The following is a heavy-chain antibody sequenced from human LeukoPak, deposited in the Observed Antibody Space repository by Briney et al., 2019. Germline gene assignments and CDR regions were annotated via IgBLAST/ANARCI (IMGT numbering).Heavy chain of an antibody. CDR2: INPYNGKT. CDR3: ARDTPQHLKRFDY. Sequence: ASVKVSCKASGYTLDSFGISWVRQAPGLGLEWLGWINPYNGKTIFGDKFQGRVTMTTDTSTSTVYMELTSLRSDDTGVYFCARDTPQHLKRFDYWGQGTLVNVSA. D-gene: IGHD6-13*01. CDR1: GYTLDSFG. V-gene: IGHV1-18*01. J-gene: IGHJ4*02.